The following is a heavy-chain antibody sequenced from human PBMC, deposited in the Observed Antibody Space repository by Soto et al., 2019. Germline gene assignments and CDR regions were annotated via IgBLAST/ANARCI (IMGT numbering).Heavy chain of an antibody. J-gene: IGHJ6*02. CDR1: GFTFSRHD. D-gene: IGHD3-10*01. CDR3: ARGGFDSNYYYYYGLDV. CDR2: IGTAGDT. Sequence: GGSLRLSCVASGFTFSRHDMYWVRQATGKGLEWVSAIGTAGDTYYPGSVEGRFTISRENAKNSLYLQMDSLRAGDTAIYYCARGGFDSNYYYYYGLDVWGQGTAVTVSS. V-gene: IGHV3-13*01.